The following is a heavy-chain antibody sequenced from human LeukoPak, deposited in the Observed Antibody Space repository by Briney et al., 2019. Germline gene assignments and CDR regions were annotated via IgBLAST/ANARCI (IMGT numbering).Heavy chain of an antibody. CDR2: ISGSGGST. CDR3: AKDEDNYDFWSGYDGMDV. J-gene: IGHJ6*02. V-gene: IGHV3-23*01. Sequence: GGSLRLSCAASGFTFSSYAMSWVRQAPGKRLEWVSAISGSGGSTYYADSVKGRFTISRDNSKNTLYLQMNSLRAEDTAVYYCAKDEDNYDFWSGYDGMDVWGQGTTVTVSS. CDR1: GFTFSSYA. D-gene: IGHD3-3*01.